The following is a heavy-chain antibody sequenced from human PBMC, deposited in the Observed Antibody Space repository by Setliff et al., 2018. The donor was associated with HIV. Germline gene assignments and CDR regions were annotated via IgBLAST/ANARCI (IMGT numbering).Heavy chain of an antibody. CDR2: IYTSGST. J-gene: IGHJ6*03. CDR3: ARDATSEGYMDV. CDR1: GGSISSNNYY. Sequence: SETLSLTCTVSGGSISSNNYYWGWIRQPPGKGLEWIGYIYTSGSTNYNPSLKSRVTISVDTSENQFSLKLTSVTAADTAMYFCARDATSEGYMDVWGKGTTVTVSS. V-gene: IGHV4-61*05.